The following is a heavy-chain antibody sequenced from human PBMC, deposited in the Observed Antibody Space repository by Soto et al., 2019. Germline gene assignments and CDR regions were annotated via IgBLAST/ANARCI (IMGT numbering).Heavy chain of an antibody. CDR2: IYHSGST. J-gene: IGHJ6*02. CDR3: AILNGYCVGTSCHCYYGMDV. Sequence: SETLSLPCAVSGGSISSSNWWSWVHKPPGKGQEWIGEIYHSGSTNYNPSLKSRVTISVDKSKNQFSLRLSSVTAADTAVYYCAILNGYCVGTSCHCYYGMDVWGQGTTVTVSS. CDR1: GGSISSSNW. V-gene: IGHV4-4*02. D-gene: IGHD2-2*03.